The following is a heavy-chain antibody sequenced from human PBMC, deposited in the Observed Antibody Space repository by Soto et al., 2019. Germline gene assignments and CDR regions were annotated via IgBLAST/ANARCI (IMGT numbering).Heavy chain of an antibody. V-gene: IGHV5-51*01. J-gene: IGHJ5*02. Sequence: PGESLKISCKASGYTFKNYWIAWVRQKPGKGPECMGIIYPADSDTRYSPSFQGHVTISVDKSIDTAYLHWGSLQASDTAIYYCARRQKTRQLVRSLDPWGQGTLVTVSS. CDR3: ARRQKTRQLVRSLDP. CDR2: IYPADSDT. D-gene: IGHD6-6*01. CDR1: GYTFKNYW.